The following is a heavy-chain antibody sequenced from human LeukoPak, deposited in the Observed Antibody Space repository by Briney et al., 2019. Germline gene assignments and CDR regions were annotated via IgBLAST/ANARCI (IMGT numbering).Heavy chain of an antibody. D-gene: IGHD1-26*01. CDR2: IYPGDSDT. CDR1: GYSFTHW. J-gene: IGHJ4*02. CDR3: ARHQGYLAFDY. V-gene: IGHV5-51*01. Sequence: GESLKISCKGSGYSFTHWIGWVRQMPGKGLEWMGIIYPGDSDTRHSPSFQGQVTISADKSISTAYLQWSSLKASDTAMYYCARHQGYLAFDYWGQGTLVTVSS.